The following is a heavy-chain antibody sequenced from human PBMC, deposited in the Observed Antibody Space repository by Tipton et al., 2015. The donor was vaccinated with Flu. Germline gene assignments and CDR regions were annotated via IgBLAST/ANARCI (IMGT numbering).Heavy chain of an antibody. Sequence: TPSLTCAVSGDSISSDYYWGWIRQFPGKGLEWIGTVSRTGSTIYTPSLKSLVTLSIDTSKNQFSLKMKSVTATDMAVYYCARRDYSNYVSDPKSWFDPWGQGTLVAVSS. CDR2: VSRTGST. CDR3: ARRDYSNYVSDPKSWFDP. D-gene: IGHD4-11*01. CDR1: GDSISSDYY. J-gene: IGHJ5*02. V-gene: IGHV4-38-2*01.